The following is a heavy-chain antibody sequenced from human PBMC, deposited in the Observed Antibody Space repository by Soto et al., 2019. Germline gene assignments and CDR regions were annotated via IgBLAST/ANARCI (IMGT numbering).Heavy chain of an antibody. V-gene: IGHV4-61*01. CDR1: GGSVSSGSYY. CDR2: IYYSGST. Sequence: QVQLQESGPGLVKPSETLSLTCTVSGGSVSSGSYYWSWNRQPPGKGLEWIGYIYYSGSTNYNPSLKSRVTISVDTSKNQFSLKLSSVTAADTAVYYCARAPVYCSGGSCSDYYYYGMDVWGQGTTVTVSS. J-gene: IGHJ6*02. CDR3: ARAPVYCSGGSCSDYYYYGMDV. D-gene: IGHD2-15*01.